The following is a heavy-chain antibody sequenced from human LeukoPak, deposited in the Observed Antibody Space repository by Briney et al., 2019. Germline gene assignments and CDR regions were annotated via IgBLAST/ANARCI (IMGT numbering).Heavy chain of an antibody. CDR1: GGTFSSYA. V-gene: IGHV1-69*05. D-gene: IGHD4-11*01. J-gene: IGHJ4*02. CDR3: TRVRIPYSNNAHNSEEYDY. CDR2: IIPIFGTA. Sequence: SVKVSCKASGGTFSSYAISWVRQAPGQGLEWMGGIIPIFGTANYAQKFQGRVTITTDESTSTAYMELSSLRSEDTAVYYCTRVRIPYSNNAHNSEEYDYWGPGTLGTVSS.